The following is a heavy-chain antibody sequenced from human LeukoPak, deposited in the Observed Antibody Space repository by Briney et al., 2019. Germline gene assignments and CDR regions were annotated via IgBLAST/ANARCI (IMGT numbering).Heavy chain of an antibody. V-gene: IGHV3-48*01. Sequence: GGSLRLSCAASGFTFTTYSMNWVRQAPGKGLEWVSYIRSSSTINYADSVKGRFTISRDNAKNSLYLRMNGLRAEDTAVYYCARERYGDYVYDYWGQGTLVTVSS. J-gene: IGHJ4*02. CDR3: ARERYGDYVYDY. D-gene: IGHD4-17*01. CDR1: GFTFTTYS. CDR2: IRSSSTI.